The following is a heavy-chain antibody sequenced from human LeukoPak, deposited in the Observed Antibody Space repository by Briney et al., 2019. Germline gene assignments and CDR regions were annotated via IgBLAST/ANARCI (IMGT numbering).Heavy chain of an antibody. J-gene: IGHJ6*02. Sequence: GGSLRLSCAASGFTFKLYWMHWVRQAPGKGPVWVSRINDDGSSTSYADSVKGRFTISRDNAKNSLYLQMNSLRAEDTAVYYCARDDSSGYLSSYGMDVWGQGTTVTVSS. CDR2: INDDGSST. V-gene: IGHV3-74*01. CDR1: GFTFKLYW. D-gene: IGHD3-22*01. CDR3: ARDDSSGYLSSYGMDV.